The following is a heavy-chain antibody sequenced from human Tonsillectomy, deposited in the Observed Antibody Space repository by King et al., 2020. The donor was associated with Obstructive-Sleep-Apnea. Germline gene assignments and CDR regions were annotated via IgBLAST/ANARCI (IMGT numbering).Heavy chain of an antibody. D-gene: IGHD3-9*01. Sequence: VQLVESGGGLVKPGGSLRLSCATSGFTFSDYYMSWIRQAPGKGLEWVSYISSSGSTIYYADSVKGRFTISRDNAKNSLYLQMNSLRAEETAVYYCARDNSYYDILTGEVDYWGQGTLVTFSS. CDR3: ARDNSYYDILTGEVDY. V-gene: IGHV3-11*01. J-gene: IGHJ4*02. CDR1: GFTFSDYY. CDR2: ISSSGSTI.